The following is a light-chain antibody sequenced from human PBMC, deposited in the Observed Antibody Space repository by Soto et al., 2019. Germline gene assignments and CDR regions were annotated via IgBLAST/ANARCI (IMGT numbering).Light chain of an antibody. CDR1: QGLSSY. Sequence: DIQLTQSPSFLSASVGDRVTITCRASQGLSSYLAWYQQKPGMAPKLLIYSTSTLQSGVPARFSGSASGTEFTLTLSSLQPGDFATYYCQQLNSYPITFGPGTKVDI. CDR2: STS. V-gene: IGKV1-9*01. CDR3: QQLNSYPIT. J-gene: IGKJ3*01.